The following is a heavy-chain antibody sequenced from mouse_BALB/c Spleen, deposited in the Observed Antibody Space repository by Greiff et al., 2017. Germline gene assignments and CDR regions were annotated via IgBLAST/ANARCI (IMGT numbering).Heavy chain of an antibody. J-gene: IGHJ4*01. Sequence: VQLQQSGAELMKPGASVKISCTATGYTFSSYWIEWVSQRPGHGLEWIGEILPGSGSTNYNEKFKGKATFTADTSSNTAYMQLSSLTSEDSAVYYCARGDYGSSFYAMDYWGQGTSVTVSS. D-gene: IGHD1-1*01. CDR1: GYTFSSYW. V-gene: IGHV1-9*01. CDR2: ILPGSGST. CDR3: ARGDYGSSFYAMDY.